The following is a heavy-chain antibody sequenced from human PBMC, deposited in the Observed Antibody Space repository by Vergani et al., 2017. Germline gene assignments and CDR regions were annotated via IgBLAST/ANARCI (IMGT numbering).Heavy chain of an antibody. V-gene: IGHV3-23*01. Sequence: EVQLLESGGGLVQPGGSRRLSCAGAGFTFDTYTMAYVRQAPGKGLEWVATISIGGGDIFSADSVTGRFTISRDNSTNTLFLQMNSPKDEDTAVYYCTTAWGLYYLHGEYFQYWGRGTLVSVSS. D-gene: IGHD3-10*01. CDR2: ISIGGGDI. CDR1: GFTFDTYT. CDR3: TTAWGLYYLHGEYFQY. J-gene: IGHJ1*01.